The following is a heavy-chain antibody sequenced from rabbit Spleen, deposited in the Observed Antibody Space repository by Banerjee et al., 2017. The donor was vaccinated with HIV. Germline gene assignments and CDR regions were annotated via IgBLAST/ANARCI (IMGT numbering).Heavy chain of an antibody. CDR3: ARYLNSAWGDSF. Sequence: QSLEESGGDLVKPGASLTLTCTASGFSFTNSDYMCWVRQAPGKGLEWIACIYTSSGSTYYASWAKGRFTISKTSSTTVTLQVTSLTAADTATYFCARYLNSAWGDSFWGPGTLVTVS. CDR1: GFSFTNSDY. D-gene: IGHD4-1*01. V-gene: IGHV1S40*01. CDR2: IYTSSGST. J-gene: IGHJ6*01.